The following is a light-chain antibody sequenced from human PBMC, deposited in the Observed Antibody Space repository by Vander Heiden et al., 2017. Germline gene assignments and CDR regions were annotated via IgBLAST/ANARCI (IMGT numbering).Light chain of an antibody. J-gene: IGLJ1*01. V-gene: IGLV2-11*01. CDR1: SSDVGRYSY. CDR2: DVS. CDR3: CSYAGSYTFV. Sequence: QSALTQPRSVSGSPGQSVTISCTGTSSDVGRYSYVSWFQQHPDEAPRLMISDVSKRPSGVPDRFSGSKSGNTASLTVSGLQAEDEADYYCCSYAGSYTFVFGTGTKITVL.